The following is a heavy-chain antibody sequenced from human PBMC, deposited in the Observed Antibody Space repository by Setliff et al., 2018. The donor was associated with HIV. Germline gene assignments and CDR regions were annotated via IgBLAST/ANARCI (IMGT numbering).Heavy chain of an antibody. Sequence: SETLSLTCAVYGGSFSGYYWGWIRQPPGKGLEWIGNLYQTGTTYHNPSLKSRVTISIDTSKNQFSLRMSSVTAADTAIYFCAGISSMTTVVFDYWGQGTLVTVSS. V-gene: IGHV4-34*01. D-gene: IGHD4-17*01. J-gene: IGHJ4*02. CDR1: GGSFSGYY. CDR2: LYQTGTT. CDR3: AGISSMTTVVFDY.